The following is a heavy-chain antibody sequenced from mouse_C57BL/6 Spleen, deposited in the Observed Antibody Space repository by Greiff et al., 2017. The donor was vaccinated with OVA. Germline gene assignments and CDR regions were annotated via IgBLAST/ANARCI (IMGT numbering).Heavy chain of an antibody. CDR2: IYPRSGNT. Sequence: QVQLQQSGAELARPGASVKLSCKASGYTFTSYGISWVKQRTGQGLEWIGEIYPRSGNTYYNEKFKGKATLTADKSSSTAYMELRSLTSEDTEVYFCAKSGITTVGDYWGQGTTLTVSS. J-gene: IGHJ2*01. CDR3: AKSGITTVGDY. V-gene: IGHV1-81*01. CDR1: GYTFTSYG. D-gene: IGHD1-1*01.